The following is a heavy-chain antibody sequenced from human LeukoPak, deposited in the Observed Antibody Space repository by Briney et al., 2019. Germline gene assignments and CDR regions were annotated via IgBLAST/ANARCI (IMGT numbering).Heavy chain of an antibody. D-gene: IGHD5-18*01. CDR2: ISGSAHKI. Sequence: PGGSLRLSCVASGITFNKYAVSWVRQAPEKGLDWVSVISGSAHKIRYADSMKGRFTISRDNSENIVYLQMNNLRVEDTAVYYCAGRLTGYSSGYIHWGQGTLVTVSS. CDR3: AGRLTGYSSGYIH. J-gene: IGHJ4*02. V-gene: IGHV3-23*01. CDR1: GITFNKYA.